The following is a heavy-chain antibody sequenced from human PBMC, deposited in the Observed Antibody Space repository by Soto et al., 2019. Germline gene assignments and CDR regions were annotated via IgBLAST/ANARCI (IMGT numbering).Heavy chain of an antibody. CDR2: INPNSGGT. CDR3: VRGLTYYYDSSGLVYFDY. CDR1: GYTFTGYY. V-gene: IGHV1-2*02. J-gene: IGHJ4*02. D-gene: IGHD3-22*01. Sequence: GASVKVSCKASGYTFTGYYMHWVRQAPGQGLEWMGWINPNSGGTNYAQKFQGRVTMTRDTSISTAYMELSRLRSDDTAVYYCVRGLTYYYDSSGLVYFDYWGQGTLVTVSS.